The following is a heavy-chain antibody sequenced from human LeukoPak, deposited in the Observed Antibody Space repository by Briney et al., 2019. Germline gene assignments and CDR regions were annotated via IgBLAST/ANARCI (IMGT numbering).Heavy chain of an antibody. Sequence: PWETLSLTCAVYGGSFSGYYWSWIRQPTGKGLEWIGEINHSGSTNYNPSLKSRVTISVDTSKNQFSLKLSSVTAADTAVYYCARVGATRGFLGYWGQGTLVTVSS. CDR3: ARVGATRGFLGY. J-gene: IGHJ4*02. CDR2: INHSGST. D-gene: IGHD1-26*01. V-gene: IGHV4-34*01. CDR1: GGSFSGYY.